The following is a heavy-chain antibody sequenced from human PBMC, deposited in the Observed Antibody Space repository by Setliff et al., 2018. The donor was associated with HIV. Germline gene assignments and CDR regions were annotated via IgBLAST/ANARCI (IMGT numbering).Heavy chain of an antibody. CDR2: ISHSGTT. V-gene: IGHV4-34*01. CDR3: ARGGYYDILTGYSNGFDY. D-gene: IGHD3-9*01. J-gene: IGHJ4*02. Sequence: PSETLSLTCVVYGGSFSGYYLSWVRQPPGKGLEWIGEISHSGTTTYSPSLESRVSISPDTSKNQFSLKLTSVSAADTAVYYCARGGYYDILTGYSNGFDYWCQGTLVTVSS. CDR1: GGSFSGYY.